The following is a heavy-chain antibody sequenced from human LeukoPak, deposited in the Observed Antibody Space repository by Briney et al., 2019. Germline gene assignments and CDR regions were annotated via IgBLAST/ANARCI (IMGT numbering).Heavy chain of an antibody. CDR2: ISGSGGRI. J-gene: IGHJ4*02. CDR3: AKNPRLEGWIYFDS. D-gene: IGHD1-1*01. Sequence: PEGSLRLSCAASGFTFSSYSMSWVRQAPGKGLEWVSSISGSGGRIDYADSVKGRFTISRDNSKNTLSLQMNSLTAEDTAVYYCAKNPRLEGWIYFDSWGQGILVTVSS. V-gene: IGHV3-23*01. CDR1: GFTFSSYS.